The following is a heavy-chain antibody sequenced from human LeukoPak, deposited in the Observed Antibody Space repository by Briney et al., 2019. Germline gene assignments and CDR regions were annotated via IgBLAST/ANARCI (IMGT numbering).Heavy chain of an antibody. CDR2: IYYSGST. V-gene: IGHV4-31*03. Sequence: PSQTLSLTCTVSGGSISSGGYYWSWIRQHPGKGLEWIGYIYYSGSTNYNPSLKSRVTISVDTSKNQFSLKLSSVTAADTAVYYCAREGGGYYDSRTTSKNAFDIWGQGTMVTVSS. J-gene: IGHJ3*02. D-gene: IGHD3-22*01. CDR3: AREGGGYYDSRTTSKNAFDI. CDR1: GGSISSGGYY.